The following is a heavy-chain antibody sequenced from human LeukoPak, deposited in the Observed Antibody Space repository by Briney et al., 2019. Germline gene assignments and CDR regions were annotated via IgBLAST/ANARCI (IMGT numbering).Heavy chain of an antibody. CDR2: ISAYNGNT. Sequence: ASVKVSCKASGGTFSSYAIGWVRQAPGQGLEWMGWISAYNGNTNYAQKLQGRVTMTTDTSTSTAYMELRSLRSDDTAVYYCARGGRIAVAGVYNWFDPWGQGTLVTVSS. J-gene: IGHJ5*02. D-gene: IGHD6-19*01. CDR1: GGTFSSYA. CDR3: ARGGRIAVAGVYNWFDP. V-gene: IGHV1-18*01.